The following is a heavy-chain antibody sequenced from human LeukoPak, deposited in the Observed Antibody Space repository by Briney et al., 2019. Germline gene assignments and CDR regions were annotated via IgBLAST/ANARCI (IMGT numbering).Heavy chain of an antibody. Sequence: ASVKVSCKPSGYIFTAYHLHWVRQAPGQGLEWMGRIIPNSGATNYAQNFQGRVTMTRDTSISTAYMEVSRLSPDDTAVYYCARGIAGGFDIWGQGTMVTVS. V-gene: IGHV1-2*06. CDR3: ARGIAGGFDI. CDR1: GYIFTAYH. D-gene: IGHD2-15*01. J-gene: IGHJ3*02. CDR2: IIPNSGAT.